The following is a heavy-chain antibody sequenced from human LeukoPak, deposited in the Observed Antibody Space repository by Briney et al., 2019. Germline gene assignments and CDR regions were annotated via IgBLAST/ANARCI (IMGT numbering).Heavy chain of an antibody. V-gene: IGHV4-61*02. J-gene: IGHJ4*02. CDR3: ARESGYYYVAY. D-gene: IGHD3-3*01. CDR1: GGSISSNSYY. Sequence: SETLSLTCTVSGGSISSNSYYWSWIRQPAGKGLEWIGRIFTSGSTNYNPSLKSRVTISVDTSKNQFSLKLISVTAADTAIYYCARESGYYYVAYWGQGTLVTVSS. CDR2: IFTSGST.